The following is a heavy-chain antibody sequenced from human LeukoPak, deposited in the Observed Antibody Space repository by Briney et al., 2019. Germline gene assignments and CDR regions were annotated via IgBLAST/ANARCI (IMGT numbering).Heavy chain of an antibody. D-gene: IGHD2-8*02. Sequence: SETLSLTCTVSGGSISSYYWGWIRQPPGKGLEWIAYISDIGSINYNPSLKSRVTISLDTSKNQFSLKLSSVTAADTAVYYCAGHRPRNTVDFWGQGTLVTVSS. CDR2: ISDIGSI. V-gene: IGHV4-59*08. J-gene: IGHJ4*02. CDR1: GGSISSYY. CDR3: AGHRPRNTVDF.